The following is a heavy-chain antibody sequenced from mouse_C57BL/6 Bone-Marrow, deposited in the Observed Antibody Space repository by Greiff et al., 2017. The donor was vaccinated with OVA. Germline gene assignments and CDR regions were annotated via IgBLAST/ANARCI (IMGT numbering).Heavy chain of an antibody. CDR1: GFTFSNYW. Sequence: EVKVVESGGGLVQPGGSLKLSCVASGFTFSNYWMNWVRQSPEKGLEWVAQIRLKSDNYATHYAESVKGRFTISRDDSKSSVYLQMNNLRAEDTGIYYCTGRNWDYFDYWGQGTTLTVSS. J-gene: IGHJ2*01. CDR2: IRLKSDNYAT. D-gene: IGHD4-1*01. CDR3: TGRNWDYFDY. V-gene: IGHV6-3*01.